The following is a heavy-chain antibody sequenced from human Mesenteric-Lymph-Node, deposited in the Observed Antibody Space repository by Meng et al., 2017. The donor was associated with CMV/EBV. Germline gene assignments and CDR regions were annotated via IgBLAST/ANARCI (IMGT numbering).Heavy chain of an antibody. CDR3: AREVGGNYFFDY. Sequence: GESLKISCAASGFSVSTDYMNWVRQAPGKGLEWISVIYSGTGSTYYADSVKGRFTISRDNAKNSLYLQMNSLRAEDTAVYYCAREVGGNYFFDYWGQGTLVTVSS. CDR2: IYSGTGST. J-gene: IGHJ4*02. V-gene: IGHV3-53*01. D-gene: IGHD1-7*01. CDR1: GFSVSTDY.